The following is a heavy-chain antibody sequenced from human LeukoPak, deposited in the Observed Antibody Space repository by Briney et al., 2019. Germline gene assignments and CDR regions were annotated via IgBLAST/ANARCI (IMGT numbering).Heavy chain of an antibody. D-gene: IGHD3-10*01. Sequence: SETLSLTCTVSGGSISSSSYYWGWIRQPPGKGLEWIGNIYYRGITYYNPSLKSRVTISVDTSKNQFSLKLSSVTAADSAVYYCAKQPHAFDNWFDPWGQGTLVTVSS. CDR1: GGSISSSSYY. J-gene: IGHJ5*02. CDR3: AKQPHAFDNWFDP. CDR2: IYYRGIT. V-gene: IGHV4-39*01.